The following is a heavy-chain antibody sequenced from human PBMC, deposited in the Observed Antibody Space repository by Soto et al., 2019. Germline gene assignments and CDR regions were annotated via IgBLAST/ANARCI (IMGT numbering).Heavy chain of an antibody. CDR2: ISSSSSYI. CDR1: GFTFSSYS. Sequence: LSCAASGFTFSSYSMNWVRQAPGKGLEWVSSISSSSSYIYYADSVKGRFTISRDNAKNSLYLQMNSLITEDTALYYCAREPEWLGMDVWGQGTTVTVSS. J-gene: IGHJ6*02. D-gene: IGHD3-3*01. V-gene: IGHV3-21*01. CDR3: AREPEWLGMDV.